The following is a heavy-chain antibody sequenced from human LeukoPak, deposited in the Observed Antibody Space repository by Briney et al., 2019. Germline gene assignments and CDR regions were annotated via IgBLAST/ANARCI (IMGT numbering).Heavy chain of an antibody. J-gene: IGHJ4*02. CDR3: AKFGFKWEVLGYFDY. CDR2: ISYDGSNK. V-gene: IGHV3-30*18. CDR1: GFTFSSYG. D-gene: IGHD1-26*01. Sequence: GGSLRLSCAASGFTFSSYGMHWVRQAPGKGLEWVAVISYDGSNKYYADSVKGRFTISRDNSKNTLYLQMNSLRAEDTAVYYCAKFGFKWEVLGYFDYWGQGTLVTVSS.